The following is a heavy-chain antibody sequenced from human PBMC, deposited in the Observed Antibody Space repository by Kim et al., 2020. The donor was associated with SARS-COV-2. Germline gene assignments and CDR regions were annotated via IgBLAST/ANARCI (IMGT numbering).Heavy chain of an antibody. Sequence: GGSLRLSCAASGFTFSNYGMHWVRQAPGKGLEWVALIWHDGSHKFYIDSVKGRFTISRDDSKNTLYVQMNSLRVEDTAVYFCARDQVSQYFDLWGRGTLVTVSS. CDR1: GFTFSNYG. CDR2: IWHDGSHK. V-gene: IGHV3-33*01. D-gene: IGHD4-4*01. J-gene: IGHJ2*01. CDR3: ARDQVSQYFDL.